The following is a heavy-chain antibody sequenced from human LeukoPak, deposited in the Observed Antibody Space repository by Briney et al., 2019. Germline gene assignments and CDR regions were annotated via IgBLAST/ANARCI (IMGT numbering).Heavy chain of an antibody. CDR3: ARGDDDYGDYEFXX. CDR2: MNPNSGNT. Sequence: ASVKVSCKASGYTFTSYDINWVRQATGQGLEWMGWMNPNSGNTGYAQKFQGRVTITRNTSISTAYMELSSLRSEDTAVYYYARGDDDYGDYEFXXWGQGTLVTV. D-gene: IGHD4-17*01. J-gene: IGHJ4*02. CDR1: GYTFTSYD. V-gene: IGHV1-8*03.